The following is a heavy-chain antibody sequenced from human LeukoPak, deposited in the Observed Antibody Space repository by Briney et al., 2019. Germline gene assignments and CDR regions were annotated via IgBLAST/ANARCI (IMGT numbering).Heavy chain of an antibody. Sequence: GGSLRLSCAASGFTFSSYAMHWVRQAPGKGLEWVAVISYDGSNKYYADSVKGRFTIYRDNSKNTLYLQMNSLRAEDTAVYYCARAVDIVVVPTMDVWGKGTTVTVSS. D-gene: IGHD2-2*03. V-gene: IGHV3-30*04. CDR2: ISYDGSNK. J-gene: IGHJ6*04. CDR3: ARAVDIVVVPTMDV. CDR1: GFTFSSYA.